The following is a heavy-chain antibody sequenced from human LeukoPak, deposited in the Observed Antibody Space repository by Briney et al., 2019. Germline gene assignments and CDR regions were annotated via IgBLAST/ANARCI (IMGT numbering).Heavy chain of an antibody. D-gene: IGHD3-10*01. CDR3: GTHGSGNFGPWRY. V-gene: IGHV3-23*01. CDR1: VFTFSNFA. J-gene: IGHJ4*02. Sequence: GGSLRLSCVASVFTFSNFAMSLVRQTPGKGLEWVSAISVGSDSIYYTDSVKGRFTISRDNSGSTLYLHMNSLRAEDTAIYYCGTHGSGNFGPWRYWGQGTLVTVSS. CDR2: ISVGSDSI.